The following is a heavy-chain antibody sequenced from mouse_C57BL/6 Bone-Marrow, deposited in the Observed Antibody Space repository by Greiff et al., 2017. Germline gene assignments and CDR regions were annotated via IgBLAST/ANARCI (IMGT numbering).Heavy chain of an antibody. Sequence: DVMLVESGGGLVQPGESLKLSCESNEYEFPSHDMSWVRKTPEKRLELVAAINSDGGSTYYPDTMERRFIISRANTNKTLYLQMSSLRSEDTALYYCARPDGNYPDGYWGQGTTLTVSA. CDR3: ARPDGNYPDGY. D-gene: IGHD2-1*01. CDR2: INSDGGST. CDR1: EYEFPSHD. V-gene: IGHV5-2*01. J-gene: IGHJ2*01.